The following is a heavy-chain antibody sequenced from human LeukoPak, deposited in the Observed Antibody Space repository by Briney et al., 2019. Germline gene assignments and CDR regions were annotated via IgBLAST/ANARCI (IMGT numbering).Heavy chain of an antibody. D-gene: IGHD6-19*01. V-gene: IGHV4-59*01. CDR2: MYNRGST. CDR3: ARAEIAVTGTLDS. J-gene: IGHJ4*02. Sequence: SETLSLTCTVSGDSISNYYWIWIRQSPGKELEWIGYMYNRGSTIYNPSLKSRVTISTDTSKNQFSLRLTSVTAADTAVYYCARAEIAVTGTLDSWGQGTLITVSS. CDR1: GDSISNYY.